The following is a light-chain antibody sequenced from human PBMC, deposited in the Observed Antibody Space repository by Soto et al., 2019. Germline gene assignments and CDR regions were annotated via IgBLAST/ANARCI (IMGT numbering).Light chain of an antibody. J-gene: IGKJ1*01. CDR1: QGISSY. V-gene: IGKV1-8*01. CDR2: AAS. CDR3: QQYYSYPRT. Sequence: AIRMTQSPSSFSASTGDRVTITCRASQGISSYLAWYQQKPGKAPKLLIYAASTLQSGVPSRFSGSRSGTDFTLTISCLQSEEFATYYCQQYYSYPRTFGQGTKVEIK.